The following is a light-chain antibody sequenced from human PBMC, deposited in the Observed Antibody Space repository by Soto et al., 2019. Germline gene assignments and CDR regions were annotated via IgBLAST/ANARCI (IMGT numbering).Light chain of an antibody. V-gene: IGKV3-20*01. CDR1: QSVSSSY. Sequence: EIVLTQSPGTLSLSPGERATLSCRASQSVSSSYLGWYQQKPGQAPRRLIFGASNRATGIPDRFSGSGSGKDFTLTISRLEPEDFAVYYCQQYGSSPRTFGQGTRLEIK. J-gene: IGKJ5*01. CDR3: QQYGSSPRT. CDR2: GAS.